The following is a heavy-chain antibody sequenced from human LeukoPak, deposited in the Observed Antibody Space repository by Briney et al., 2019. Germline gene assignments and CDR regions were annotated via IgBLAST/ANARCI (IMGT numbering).Heavy chain of an antibody. J-gene: IGHJ4*01. CDR3: ARDGTAGGLYFDL. D-gene: IGHD6-13*01. CDR1: GFTFTDYW. Sequence: GGSLRLSCEVSGFTFTDYWMNWVRQAPGKGPEWVASIRQDGSEKTYVDSVKGRFTISRDNTKNSLSLQLNGLRPEDTAVCYSARDGTAGGLYFDLWGQGTLVTVSS. V-gene: IGHV3-7*01. CDR2: IRQDGSEK.